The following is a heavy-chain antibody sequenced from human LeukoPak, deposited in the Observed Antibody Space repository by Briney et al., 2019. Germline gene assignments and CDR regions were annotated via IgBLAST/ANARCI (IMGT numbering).Heavy chain of an antibody. J-gene: IGHJ6*02. CDR1: GYSFITYW. D-gene: IGHD3-3*01. V-gene: IGHV5-51*01. CDR3: ARHIAIFGVAPFGMDV. CDR2: IYPGDSDA. Sequence: GESLKISCKGSGYSFITYWIGWVRQMPGKGLEWRGIIYPGDSDARYSPSFQGQVTISADKSISTAYLQWSSLKASDTAMYYCARHIAIFGVAPFGMDVWGQGTTVTVSS.